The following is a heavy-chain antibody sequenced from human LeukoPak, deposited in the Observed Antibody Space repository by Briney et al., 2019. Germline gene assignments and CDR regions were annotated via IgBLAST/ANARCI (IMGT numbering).Heavy chain of an antibody. CDR3: AREPYYYDSSGYYRAFDI. D-gene: IGHD3-22*01. J-gene: IGHJ3*02. CDR2: INHSGST. Sequence: PSETLSLTCAVYGGSFSGYYWSWIRQPPGKGLEWIGEINHSGSTNYNPSLKSRVTISVDTSKNQFSLKLSSVSAADTAVYYCAREPYYYDSSGYYRAFDIWGQGTMVTVSS. CDR1: GGSFSGYY. V-gene: IGHV4-34*01.